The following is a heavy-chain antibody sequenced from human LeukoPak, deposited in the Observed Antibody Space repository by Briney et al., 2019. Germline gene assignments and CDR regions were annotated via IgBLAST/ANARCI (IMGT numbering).Heavy chain of an antibody. V-gene: IGHV4-39*01. CDR1: GGSLSTNSHY. J-gene: IGHJ4*02. CDR3: ARGGRSTLDY. D-gene: IGHD2-15*01. Sequence: SETLSLTCTVSGGSLSTNSHYWGWIRQPPGKGLEWIGRVYYTGSTDYNPSLKSRVTISVDTSKNQFSLKLSSVTAADTAVYYCARGGRSTLDYWGQGTLVTVSS. CDR2: VYYTGST.